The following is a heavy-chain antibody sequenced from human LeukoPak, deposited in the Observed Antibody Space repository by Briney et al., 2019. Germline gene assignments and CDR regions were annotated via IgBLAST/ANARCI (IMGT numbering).Heavy chain of an antibody. Sequence: GGSLRLSCAASGFIFSGYGMHWVRQAPGKGLEWVAFIRFDGSNKYYADSVKGRFTISRDNSKNTLYLQMSSLRTEDTAVYYCAKDLRGVVRGAPVYYYMDVWGKGTTVTASS. D-gene: IGHD3-10*01. CDR1: GFIFSGYG. V-gene: IGHV3-30*02. J-gene: IGHJ6*03. CDR3: AKDLRGVVRGAPVYYYMDV. CDR2: IRFDGSNK.